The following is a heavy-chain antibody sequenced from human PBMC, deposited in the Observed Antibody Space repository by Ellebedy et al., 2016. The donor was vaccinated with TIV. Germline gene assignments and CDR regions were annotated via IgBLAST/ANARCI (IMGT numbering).Heavy chain of an antibody. CDR3: ARAGRYAISCPGY. Sequence: GESLKISXAASGFTFSSYWMSWVRQAPGKGLEWVANIKQDGSEKYYVDSVKGRFTISRDNAKNSLYLQMNSLRAEDTAVYYCARAGRYAISCPGYWGQGTLVTVSS. D-gene: IGHD2-2*01. J-gene: IGHJ4*02. V-gene: IGHV3-7*02. CDR1: GFTFSSYW. CDR2: IKQDGSEK.